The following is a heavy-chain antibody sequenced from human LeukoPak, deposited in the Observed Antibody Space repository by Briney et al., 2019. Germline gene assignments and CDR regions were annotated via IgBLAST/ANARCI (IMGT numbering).Heavy chain of an antibody. CDR1: GGSFSGYY. CDR3: ARRYSSSWYSTVGRDWFDP. J-gene: IGHJ5*02. CDR2: INHSGST. D-gene: IGHD6-13*01. Sequence: SETLSLTCAVYGGSFSGYYWSWIRQPPGKGVEWIGEINHSGSTNYNPSLKSRVTISVDTSKNQFSLKLSSVTAADTAVYYCARRYSSSWYSTVGRDWFDPWGQGTLVTVPS. V-gene: IGHV4-34*01.